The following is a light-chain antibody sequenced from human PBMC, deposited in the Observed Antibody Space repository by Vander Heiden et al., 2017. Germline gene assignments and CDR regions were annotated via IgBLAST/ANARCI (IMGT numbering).Light chain of an antibody. CDR2: GVS. J-gene: IGKJ2*01. V-gene: IGKV3-20*01. Sequence: EMLLTQSPGTLSLSPGERATLSCRASQSVSDNQLAWYQQKPGQAPRLLMYGVSNRATGIPDRFSGSGSGTDFTLIISRLEPEDFAVYFCHHDGHSPYTFGQGTKLEIK. CDR3: HHDGHSPYT. CDR1: QSVSDNQ.